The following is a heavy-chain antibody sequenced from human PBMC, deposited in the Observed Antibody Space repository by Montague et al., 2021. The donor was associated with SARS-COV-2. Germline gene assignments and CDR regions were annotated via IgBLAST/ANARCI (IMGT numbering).Heavy chain of an antibody. Sequence: SLRLSCAASGITFSSYAMHWVRQAPGKGLEWVAVISYDGSNKYYADPVKGRFTISRDNSKNTLYLQMNSLSAEDTAVYYCAREGLSGSYYGFLDYWGQGTLVTVSS. CDR2: ISYDGSNK. D-gene: IGHD3-10*01. J-gene: IGHJ4*02. CDR3: AREGLSGSYYGFLDY. CDR1: GITFSSYA. V-gene: IGHV3-30-3*01.